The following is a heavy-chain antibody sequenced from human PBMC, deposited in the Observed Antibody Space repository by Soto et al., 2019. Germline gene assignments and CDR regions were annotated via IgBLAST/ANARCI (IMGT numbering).Heavy chain of an antibody. CDR1: GFTVSSSY. D-gene: IGHD3-16*02. CDR2: IYSGGST. J-gene: IGHJ4*02. CDR3: ARNYPRLVSYFDY. V-gene: IGHV3-53*01. Sequence: EVQLVESGGGLIQPGGSLRLSCAASGFTVSSSYMSWVRQAPGKGLEWVSVIYSGGSTYYADSVKGRFTISRDNSKNTLYLQMNSLRAEDTAVYYCARNYPRLVSYFDYWGQGTLVTVSS.